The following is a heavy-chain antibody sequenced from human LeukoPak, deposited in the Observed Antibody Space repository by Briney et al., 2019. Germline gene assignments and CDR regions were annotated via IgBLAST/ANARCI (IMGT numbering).Heavy chain of an antibody. CDR1: GFTFSSYA. J-gene: IGHJ6*02. CDR2: IRDTGSST. CDR3: TRESIYCSSTSCYSPYGLGV. V-gene: IGHV3-23*01. D-gene: IGHD2-2*02. Sequence: GGSLRLSCAASGFTFSSYAMSWVRYAPGKGPEWVAGIRDTGSSTYYADSAKGRFTISRDNVKNTLYLQMNSLRDDDTAIYYCTRESIYCSSTSCYSPYGLGVWGQGTTVTVPS.